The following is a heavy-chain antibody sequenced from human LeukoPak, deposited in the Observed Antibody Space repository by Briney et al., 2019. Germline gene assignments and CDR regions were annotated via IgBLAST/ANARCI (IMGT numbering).Heavy chain of an antibody. CDR3: AKSSHYDFYYMDV. CDR2: ISSSSYI. Sequence: GGSLRLSCAASGFTFSSYSMNWVRQAPGKGLEWVSSISSSSYIYYADSVKGRFTISRDNAKNSLYLQMNSLRAEDTAVYYCAKSSHYDFYYMDVWGKGTTVTVSS. D-gene: IGHD3-3*01. J-gene: IGHJ6*03. V-gene: IGHV3-21*01. CDR1: GFTFSSYS.